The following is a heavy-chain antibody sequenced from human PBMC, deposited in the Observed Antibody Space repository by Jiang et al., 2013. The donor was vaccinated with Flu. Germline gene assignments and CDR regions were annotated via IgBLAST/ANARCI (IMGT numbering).Heavy chain of an antibody. D-gene: IGHD3-22*01. Sequence: QLLESGGGLVQPGGSLRLSCAASGFTFSSYAMSWVRQAPGKGLEWVSAISGSGGSTYYADSVKGRFTISRDNSKNTLYLQMNSLRAEDTAVYYCAKDLWARHYYDSSGYYYEPNVDYWGQGTLVTVSS. V-gene: IGHV3-23*01. CDR2: ISGSGGST. CDR3: AKDLWARHYYDSSGYYYEPNVDY. J-gene: IGHJ4*02. CDR1: GFTFSSYA.